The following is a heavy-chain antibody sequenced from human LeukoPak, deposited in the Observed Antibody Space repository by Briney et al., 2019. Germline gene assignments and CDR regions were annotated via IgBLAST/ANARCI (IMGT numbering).Heavy chain of an antibody. J-gene: IGHJ6*03. CDR3: ARSMGPYYYYYYMDV. V-gene: IGHV3-11*01. Sequence: PGGSLRLSCAASGFTFSDYYMSWIRQAPGKWLEWVSYISSSGSTIYYADSVKGRFTISRDNAKNSLYLQMNSLRAEDTAVYYCARSMGPYYYYYYMDVWGKGTTVTVSS. D-gene: IGHD3-16*01. CDR2: ISSSGSTI. CDR1: GFTFSDYY.